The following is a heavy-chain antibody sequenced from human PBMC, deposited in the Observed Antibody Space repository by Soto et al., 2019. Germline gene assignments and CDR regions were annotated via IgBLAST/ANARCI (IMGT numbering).Heavy chain of an antibody. CDR2: ISYDGSNK. CDR1: GFSFSSYA. CDR3: GIATAARRIAAAPHEYFQH. J-gene: IGHJ1*01. D-gene: IGHD6-13*01. Sequence: QVQLVESGGGVVQPGRSLRLSCAASGFSFSSYAMHWVRQAPGKGLEWVAVISYDGSNKYYADSVKGRFTISRDNSKNTLYLQMNSLRAEDTAVYYCGIATAARRIAAAPHEYFQHWGQGTLVTVSS. V-gene: IGHV3-30-3*01.